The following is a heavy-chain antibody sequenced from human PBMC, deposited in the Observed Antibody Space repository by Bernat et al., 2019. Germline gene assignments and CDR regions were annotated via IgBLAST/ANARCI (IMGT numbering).Heavy chain of an antibody. V-gene: IGHV3-33*01. Sequence: QVQLVESGGGVVQPGRSLRLSCAASGFTFSSYGMHWVRQAPGKGLEWVAVIWYDGSNKYYADSVKGRFTISRDNSKNTLYLQMDSLRAEDTAVYYCARSTRSPDYWGQGTPVTVSS. J-gene: IGHJ4*02. CDR3: ARSTRSPDY. CDR2: IWYDGSNK. CDR1: GFTFSSYG.